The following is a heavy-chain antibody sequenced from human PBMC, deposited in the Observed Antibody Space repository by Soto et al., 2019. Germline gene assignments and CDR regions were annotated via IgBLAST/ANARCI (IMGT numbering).Heavy chain of an antibody. CDR2: IYAGGST. Sequence: EVQLVESGGGLIQPGGSLRPSCAASGFTVSSNYMSWVRQAPGKGLEWVSVIYAGGSTYYADSVKGRFTISRDNSKNTLYLQMNSLRAEDTAVYYCARDPAVAAAYFDYWGQGTLVTVSS. V-gene: IGHV3-53*01. CDR1: GFTVSSNY. D-gene: IGHD6-19*01. J-gene: IGHJ4*02. CDR3: ARDPAVAAAYFDY.